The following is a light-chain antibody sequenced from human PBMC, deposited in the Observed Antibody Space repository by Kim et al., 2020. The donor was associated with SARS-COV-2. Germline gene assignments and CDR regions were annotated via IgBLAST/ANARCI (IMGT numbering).Light chain of an antibody. CDR3: QTWGPGIRV. CDR1: NGNDNSA. CDR2: VNCDGSH. Sequence: APITPTSNLANGNDNSANAWHPQQQGKCPRSLMKVNCDGSHSKGDGIPDPFSGSSSGAERYLTISSLQSDDEADYYCQTWGPGIRVFGGGTKVTVL. J-gene: IGLJ3*02. V-gene: IGLV4-69*01.